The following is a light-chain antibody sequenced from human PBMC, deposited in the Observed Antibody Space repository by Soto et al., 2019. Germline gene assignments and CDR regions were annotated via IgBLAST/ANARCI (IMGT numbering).Light chain of an antibody. Sequence: QPVLTQPASVSGSPGQSIRISCTGSRSDVGSYNFVSWYQLLPGKAPKLLIYEADKRPSGVSSRFSGSKSGDTASLTISGLQAEDEADYVCCSYAGNSAVIFGGGTKLTVL. V-gene: IGLV2-23*01. CDR2: EAD. J-gene: IGLJ2*01. CDR1: RSDVGSYNF. CDR3: CSYAGNSAVI.